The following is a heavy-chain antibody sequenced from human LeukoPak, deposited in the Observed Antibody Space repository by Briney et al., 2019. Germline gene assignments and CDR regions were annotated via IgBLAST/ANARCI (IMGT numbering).Heavy chain of an antibody. Sequence: ASVKVSCKASGYTFDDNYMHWVQQAPGKGPEWMGFVDPKDGETVYAEKFQDRVTLSADTSIDTAYMELSSLTSEDTAMYYCITTNVGNSPRDYWGQGTLVTVSS. J-gene: IGHJ4*02. CDR2: VDPKDGET. D-gene: IGHD3-3*01. V-gene: IGHV1-69-2*01. CDR3: ITTNVGNSPRDY. CDR1: GYTFDDNY.